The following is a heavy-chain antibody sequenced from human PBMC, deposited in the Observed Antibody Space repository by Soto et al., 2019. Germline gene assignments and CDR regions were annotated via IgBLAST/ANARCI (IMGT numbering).Heavy chain of an antibody. D-gene: IGHD2-15*01. CDR3: AKDSPNRYCSGGSCYSTTPLDP. Sequence: EVQLLESGGGLVQPGGSLRLSCAASGFTFSSYAMNWVRQAPGKGLEWVSAINNSGGSTYYADSVKGRFTISRDNSKNTLYLQMNSLRAEDTAVYHCAKDSPNRYCSGGSCYSTTPLDPWGQGTLVTVSS. J-gene: IGHJ5*02. CDR2: INNSGGST. CDR1: GFTFSSYA. V-gene: IGHV3-23*01.